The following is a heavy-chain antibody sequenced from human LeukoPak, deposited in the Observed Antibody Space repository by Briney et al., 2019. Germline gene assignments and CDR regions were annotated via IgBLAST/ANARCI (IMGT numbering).Heavy chain of an antibody. CDR2: INHSGST. J-gene: IGHJ4*02. Sequence: SETPSLTCAVYGGSFSGYYWSWIRQPPGEGLEWLGEINHSGSTNYNPSLKSRVTISVDTSKNQFSLKLSSVTAADTAVYYCARSYGSESYEYYFDYWGQGTLVTVSS. D-gene: IGHD3-10*01. CDR3: ARSYGSESYEYYFDY. V-gene: IGHV4-34*01. CDR1: GGSFSGYY.